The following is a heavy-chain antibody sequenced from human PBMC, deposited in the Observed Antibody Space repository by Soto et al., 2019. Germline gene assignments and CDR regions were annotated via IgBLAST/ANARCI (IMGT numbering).Heavy chain of an antibody. CDR2: INHSGSN. CDR1: GGSFSGYY. J-gene: IGHJ5*02. CDR3: VWGLWLRFCWFDP. Sequence: QVQLQQWGAGLLKPSETLSLTCAVYGGSFSGYYWSWIRQPPGQGLEWIGEINHSGSNNYNPSLKSRVTISVDTSKNQFSLMLSSVTAADTAVYYGVWGLWLRFCWFDPWGQGTLVTVSS. D-gene: IGHD5-12*01. V-gene: IGHV4-34*01.